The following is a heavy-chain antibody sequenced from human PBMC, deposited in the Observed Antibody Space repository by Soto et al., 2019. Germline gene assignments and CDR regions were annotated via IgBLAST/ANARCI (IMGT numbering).Heavy chain of an antibody. J-gene: IGHJ4*02. Sequence: SETLSLTCSVSGGSISSYYWSWIRQPPGKGLEWIGYIYYSGSTDYDPSLKSRVTISVDTSKNQFSLKLSSVTAADTAVYYCARRWGTYFDFWGQGTLVTVSS. V-gene: IGHV4-59*01. CDR3: ARRWGTYFDF. CDR2: IYYSGST. D-gene: IGHD7-27*01. CDR1: GGSISSYY.